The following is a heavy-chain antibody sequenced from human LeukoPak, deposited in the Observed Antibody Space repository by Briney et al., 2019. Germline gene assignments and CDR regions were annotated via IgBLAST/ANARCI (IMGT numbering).Heavy chain of an antibody. V-gene: IGHV3-11*06. Sequence: WGSLRLSCAASGFTFTDYYMSWIRQAPGKGPEWASYISTSGSYTNYADSVKGRFTISRDNAKNSLYLQMNSLRAEDTAVYYCARGVAPYYYYGMDVWGQGTTVTVSS. CDR2: ISTSGSYT. CDR3: ARGVAPYYYYGMDV. CDR1: GFTFTDYY. J-gene: IGHJ6*02.